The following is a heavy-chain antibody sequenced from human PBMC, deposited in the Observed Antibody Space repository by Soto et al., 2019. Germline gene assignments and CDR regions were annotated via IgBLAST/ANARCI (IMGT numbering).Heavy chain of an antibody. V-gene: IGHV1-46*03. Sequence: QVQLVQSGPEVKRPGASVKVSCKASGYTFTTYYIHWVRQAPGQGLEWMAVINPGDGSTTYAQKFQGRVTMARDTYTSTVYMDLGSLTSEDTAVYFCTRDLGGSYFDYWGQGTLVTVSS. CDR1: GYTFTTYY. J-gene: IGHJ4*02. CDR3: TRDLGGSYFDY. D-gene: IGHD1-26*01. CDR2: INPGDGST.